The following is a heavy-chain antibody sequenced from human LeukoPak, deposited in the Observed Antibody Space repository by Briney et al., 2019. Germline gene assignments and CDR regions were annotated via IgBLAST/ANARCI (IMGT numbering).Heavy chain of an antibody. Sequence: GASVKVSCKASGYTFTSYGISWVRQAPGQGLEWMGWISAYNGNTNCAQKLQGRVTMTTDTSTSTAYMELRSLRSDDTAVYYCARVNYYDSSGYGPPTHWFDPWGQGTLVTVSS. D-gene: IGHD3-22*01. CDR2: ISAYNGNT. CDR3: ARVNYYDSSGYGPPTHWFDP. V-gene: IGHV1-18*01. J-gene: IGHJ5*02. CDR1: GYTFTSYG.